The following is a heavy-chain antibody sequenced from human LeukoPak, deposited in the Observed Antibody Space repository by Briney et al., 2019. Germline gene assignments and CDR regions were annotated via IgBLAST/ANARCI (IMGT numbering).Heavy chain of an antibody. J-gene: IGHJ4*02. V-gene: IGHV3-7*05. CDR1: GFTFSRYW. CDR3: ASTGLEARYSYFDN. D-gene: IGHD5-12*01. Sequence: GGSLRLSCAASGFTFSRYWMSWVRQAPGKGLQWVANIKQDGSEKYYVDSVKGRFTISRDNAKNSLYLQMNSLRAEDTAVYYWASTGLEARYSYFDNWGQGTLATVSS. CDR2: IKQDGSEK.